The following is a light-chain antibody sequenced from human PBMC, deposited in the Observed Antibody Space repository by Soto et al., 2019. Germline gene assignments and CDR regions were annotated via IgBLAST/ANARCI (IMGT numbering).Light chain of an antibody. V-gene: IGLV1-51*01. J-gene: IGLJ3*02. Sequence: QSVLTQPPSVSAAPGQKVTISCSGSSSNIGNNYVSWYQHFPGTAPKLLIYDNNKRPSGTPDRFSGSKSGTSATLGITGLQPGDEADYYCATRDNRLKTGVFGGGTKLTVL. CDR3: ATRDNRLKTGV. CDR1: SSNIGNNY. CDR2: DNN.